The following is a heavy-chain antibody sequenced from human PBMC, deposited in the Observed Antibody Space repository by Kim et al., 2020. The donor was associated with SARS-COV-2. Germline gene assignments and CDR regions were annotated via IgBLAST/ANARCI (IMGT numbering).Heavy chain of an antibody. J-gene: IGHJ6*01. V-gene: IGHV3-30-3*01. CDR2: ISYDGSNK. CDR1: GFTFSSYA. CDR3: ASAYDILTGYYSYYGMDV. D-gene: IGHD3-9*01. Sequence: GGSLRLSCAASGFTFSSYAMHWVRQAPGKGLEWVAVISYDGSNKYYADSVKGRFTISRDNSKNTLYLQMNSLRAEDTAVYYCASAYDILTGYYSYYGMDV.